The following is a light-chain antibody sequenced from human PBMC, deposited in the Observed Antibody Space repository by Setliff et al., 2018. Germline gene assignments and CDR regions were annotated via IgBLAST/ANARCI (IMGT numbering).Light chain of an antibody. Sequence: QSVLTQPASVSGSPGQSITISCTGTSDDVGNYYLVSWYQQHPGKAPKLLIYEVFKRPSGVSNRFSASKSGNTASLTISGLQAGDEADYYCSSYTRSSTYVFGGGTKVTVL. V-gene: IGLV2-14*02. J-gene: IGLJ1*01. CDR1: SDDVGNYYL. CDR3: SSYTRSSTYV. CDR2: EVF.